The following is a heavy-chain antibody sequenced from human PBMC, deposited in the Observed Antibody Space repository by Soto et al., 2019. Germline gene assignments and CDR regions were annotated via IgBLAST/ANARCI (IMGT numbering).Heavy chain of an antibody. J-gene: IGHJ4*02. CDR1: GGTFSSYA. D-gene: IGHD5-12*01. CDR2: IIPIFGTA. CDR3: ARGVGDGYNALMF. V-gene: IGHV1-69*06. Sequence: SVTVSCKASGGTFSSYAISWVRQAPGQGLEWMGGIIPIFGTANYAQKFQGRVTITAAKSTSTAYREVSRLRSEDTAVDYCARGVGDGYNALMFWGQGTLVTVSS.